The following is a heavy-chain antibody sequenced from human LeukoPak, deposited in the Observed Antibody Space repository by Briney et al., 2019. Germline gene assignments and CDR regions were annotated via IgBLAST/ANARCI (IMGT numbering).Heavy chain of an antibody. CDR3: AKDIAHAEYYGSGSYIYYYGMDV. Sequence: PGGSLRLSCAASGFTFDDYTMHWVRQAPGKGLEWVSLVSWDGGSTYYADSVKGRLTISRDNSKNSLYLQMNSLRTEDTALYYCAKDIAHAEYYGSGSYIYYYGMDVWGQGTTVTVSS. CDR1: GFTFDDYT. CDR2: VSWDGGST. V-gene: IGHV3-43*01. J-gene: IGHJ6*02. D-gene: IGHD3-10*01.